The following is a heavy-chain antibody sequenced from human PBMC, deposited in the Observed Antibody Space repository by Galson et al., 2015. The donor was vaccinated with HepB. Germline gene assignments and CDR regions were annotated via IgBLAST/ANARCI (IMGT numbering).Heavy chain of an antibody. CDR3: ARDGHCSGGSCYPYYYYYMDV. V-gene: IGHV4-31*02. D-gene: IGHD2-15*01. J-gene: IGHJ6*03. Sequence: WIRQHPGKGLEWIGYIYYSGSTYYNPSLKSRVTISVDTSKNQFSLKLSSVTAADTAVYYCARDGHCSGGSCYPYYYYYMDVWGKGTTVTVSS. CDR2: IYYSGST.